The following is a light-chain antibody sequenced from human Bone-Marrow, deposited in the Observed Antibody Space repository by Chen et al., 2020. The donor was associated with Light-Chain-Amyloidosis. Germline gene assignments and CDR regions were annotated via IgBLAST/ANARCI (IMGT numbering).Light chain of an antibody. Sequence: DSQMTQSPSSLSASVGDRVTITCRASQTIVTYLNWYQQRPGKPPKLLISAASNLHGGVPSRFSGSASGTEFTLTISSLQPGDLATYYCLQTYSPPPTFGQGTKVTIK. CDR1: QTIVTY. J-gene: IGKJ1*01. V-gene: IGKV1-39*01. CDR2: AAS. CDR3: LQTYSPPPT.